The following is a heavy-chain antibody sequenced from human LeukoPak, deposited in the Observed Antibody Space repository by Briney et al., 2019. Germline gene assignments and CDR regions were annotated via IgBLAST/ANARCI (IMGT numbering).Heavy chain of an antibody. CDR3: ARANALYRSSTGCLFDY. CDR2: INPNSGGT. CDR1: GYTFTGYY. Sequence: ASVKVSCKASGYTFTGYYMHWVRQAPGQGLEWMAWINPNSGGTYYAQNFHDRITMTRDTSISTAYMELSRLRSDDTAIYYCARANALYRSSTGCLFDYWGQGTLVTVSS. J-gene: IGHJ4*02. D-gene: IGHD2-2*01. V-gene: IGHV1-2*02.